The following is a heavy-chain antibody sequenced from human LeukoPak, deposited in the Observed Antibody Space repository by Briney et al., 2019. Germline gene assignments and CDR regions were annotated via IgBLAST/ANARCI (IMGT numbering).Heavy chain of an antibody. D-gene: IGHD3-3*01. CDR3: ARDFWSGSNWFDP. CDR2: ISSSSSHI. CDR1: GFTFSSYS. V-gene: IGHV3-21*01. Sequence: GGSLRLSCAASGFTFSSYSMNWVRQAPGKGLEWVSSISSSSSHIYYADSVKGRFTISRDNAKNSLYLQMNSLRAEDTAVYYCARDFWSGSNWFDPWGQGTLVTVSS. J-gene: IGHJ5*02.